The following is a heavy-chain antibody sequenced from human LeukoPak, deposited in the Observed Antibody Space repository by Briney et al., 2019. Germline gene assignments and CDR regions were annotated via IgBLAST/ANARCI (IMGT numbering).Heavy chain of an antibody. J-gene: IGHJ4*02. CDR2: IYYTGTT. CDR3: ASLSRGVAHY. V-gene: IGHV4-39*02. CDR1: DYSISSGYGYY. Sequence: PSETLSLTCTVSDYSISSGYGYYWGWIRQPPGKGLEWIGSIYYTGTTYYNPSLKSRVAISVDTSKNHFSLSLSSVTAADTAVYYCASLSRGVAHYWGQGPLVTVSS. D-gene: IGHD3-10*01.